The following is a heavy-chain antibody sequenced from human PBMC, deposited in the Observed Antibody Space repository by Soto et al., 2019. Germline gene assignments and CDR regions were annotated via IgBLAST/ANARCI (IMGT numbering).Heavy chain of an antibody. CDR2: ISSSGSSI. CDR1: GLTFSDCY. J-gene: IGHJ6*02. CDR3: ARVRFGEWGYAMDV. D-gene: IGHD3-10*01. Sequence: QVQLVESGGGLVKPGGSLRLSCAASGLTFSDCYMNWIRQAPRKGLEWVSYISSSGSSINYADSVKGRFTISRDNAKNSLYLQMNSLRAEDTAMYYCARVRFGEWGYAMDVWGQGTTVTVSS. V-gene: IGHV3-11*01.